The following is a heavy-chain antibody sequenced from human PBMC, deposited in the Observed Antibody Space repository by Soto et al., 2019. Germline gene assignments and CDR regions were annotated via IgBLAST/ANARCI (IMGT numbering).Heavy chain of an antibody. V-gene: IGHV4-61*01. J-gene: IGHJ3*02. Sequence: PSETLSLTCTVSGGSVSANSYYWNWIRLPPGKGLQWVGHIYHTGSIHYSHSFKSRVIISLDTSKNQFSLKLSSVTAADTAVYYCARWGWLQLSAFDIWGQGTMVTVSS. D-gene: IGHD5-12*01. CDR1: GGSVSANSYY. CDR2: IYHTGSI. CDR3: ARWGWLQLSAFDI.